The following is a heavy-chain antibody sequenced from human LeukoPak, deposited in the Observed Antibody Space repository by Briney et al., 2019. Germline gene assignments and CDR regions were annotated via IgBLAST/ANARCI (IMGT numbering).Heavy chain of an antibody. CDR2: ISGSGDST. CDR1: GFTFTTYA. V-gene: IGHV3-23*01. J-gene: IGHJ4*02. Sequence: PGGSLRLSCIPSGFTFTTYAMSWVRQAPGKGLEWVSTISGSGDSTFYAGSVKGRFPISRDNSKNTVYLQMNSLGAEDTGVYFCAKSGGGNWGFESWGQGALVTVSS. D-gene: IGHD7-27*01. CDR3: AKSGGGNWGFES.